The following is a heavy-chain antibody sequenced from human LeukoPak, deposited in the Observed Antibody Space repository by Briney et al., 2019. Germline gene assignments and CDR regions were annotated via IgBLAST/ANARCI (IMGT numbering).Heavy chain of an antibody. J-gene: IGHJ4*02. CDR1: GGSFSGYY. Sequence: SETLSLTCAVYGGSFSGYYWSWIRQPPGKGLEWIGEINHSGSTNYNPSLKSRVTISVDTSKKQFSLKLSSVPAADTAVYYCARRYDFWSGYPPPLDYWGQGTLVTVSS. D-gene: IGHD3-3*01. V-gene: IGHV4-34*01. CDR2: INHSGST. CDR3: ARRYDFWSGYPPPLDY.